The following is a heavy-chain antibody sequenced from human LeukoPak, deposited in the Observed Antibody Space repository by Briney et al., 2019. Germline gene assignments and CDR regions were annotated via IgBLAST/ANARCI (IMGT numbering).Heavy chain of an antibody. Sequence: SETLSLTCSASYGSINSYYWSWIRQPPGKGLEWIGNIYSSGRTTYNPSLKGRVTMSVDTSKNQFYLKLTSVTAADTAVYYCAGDYTSGSYRFDFWGRGSLVTVSS. CDR1: YGSINSYY. J-gene: IGHJ4*02. V-gene: IGHV4-59*13. D-gene: IGHD3-10*01. CDR2: IYSSGRT. CDR3: AGDYTSGSYRFDF.